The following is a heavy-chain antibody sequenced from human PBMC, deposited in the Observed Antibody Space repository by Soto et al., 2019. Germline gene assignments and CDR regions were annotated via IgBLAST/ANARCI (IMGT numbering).Heavy chain of an antibody. CDR1: GYIFVNYG. CDR3: VMVDNYVTPTPQDV. J-gene: IGHJ6*02. D-gene: IGHD3-16*01. V-gene: IGHV1-18*01. CDR2: ISPYTGNT. Sequence: QVQLVQSGDEVKKPGASVKVSCKASGYIFVNYGIAWVRQAPGQGLEWMGWISPYTGNTHSATKAQGRLTMPTDTSTSTAYMDLGSLTSDDTAVYYCVMVDNYVTPTPQDVWGQGTTVTVSS.